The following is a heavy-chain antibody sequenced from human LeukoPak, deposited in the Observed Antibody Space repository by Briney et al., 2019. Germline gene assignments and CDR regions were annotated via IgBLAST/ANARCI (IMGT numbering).Heavy chain of an antibody. CDR1: GFTFSSYS. CDR2: INWNGAST. J-gene: IGHJ3*02. V-gene: IGHV3-20*04. CDR3: ASGSSGLYAFDI. D-gene: IGHD3-22*01. Sequence: GGSQRLSCAASGFTFSSYSMNWVRQAPGKGLEWVSGINWNGASTGYADSVKGRFTISRDNSKNTLYLQMNSLRAEDTAVYYCASGSSGLYAFDIWGQGTMVTVSS.